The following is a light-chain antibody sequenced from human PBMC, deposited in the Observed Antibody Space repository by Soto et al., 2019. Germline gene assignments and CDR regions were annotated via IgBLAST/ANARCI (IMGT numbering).Light chain of an antibody. CDR3: QPYNNWWT. Sequence: EIVMTQSPATLSVSPGERATLSCRASQSISNNLARYHQRPGQAPRLLIYGASTRATGIPATFSGSGSGTEFTLTISSLQSEDFAVYYCQPYNNWWTFGQGTRVEIK. CDR1: QSISNN. V-gene: IGKV3-15*01. CDR2: GAS. J-gene: IGKJ1*01.